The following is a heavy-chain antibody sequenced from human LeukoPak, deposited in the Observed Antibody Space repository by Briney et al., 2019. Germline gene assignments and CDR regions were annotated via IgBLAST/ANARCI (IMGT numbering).Heavy chain of an antibody. CDR1: GFSFSSYA. D-gene: IGHD2-2*01. J-gene: IGHJ4*02. CDR3: AKELGYCISASCYQSFDY. V-gene: IGHV3-64*04. Sequence: GGSLRLSCSASGFSFSSYAMHWVRQAPGKGLEYVSAISSNGGTTYYADSVKGRFTISRDNSKNTLYLQMNSLRAEDSAVYYCAKELGYCISASCYQSFDYWGQGTLVTVSS. CDR2: ISSNGGTT.